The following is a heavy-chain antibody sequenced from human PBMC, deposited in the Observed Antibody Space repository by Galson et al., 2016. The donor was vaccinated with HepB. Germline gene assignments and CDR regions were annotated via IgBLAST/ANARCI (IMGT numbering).Heavy chain of an antibody. D-gene: IGHD6-6*01. Sequence: SLRLSCAASGFNFDDYAMHWVRQIPGNGLEWVSCINWNSGHKDYADSVKGRLTISRDKAKNSLYLQMNSRKLEDTAVYYCTKDGGVGSSSSSFYYGVNAWGQGTTVTVS. J-gene: IGHJ6*02. CDR2: INWNSGHK. CDR3: TKDGGVGSSSSSFYYGVNA. CDR1: GFNFDDYA. V-gene: IGHV3-9*01.